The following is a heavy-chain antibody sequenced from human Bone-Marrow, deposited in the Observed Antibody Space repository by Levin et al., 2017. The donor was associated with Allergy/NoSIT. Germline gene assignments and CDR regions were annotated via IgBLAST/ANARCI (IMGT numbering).Heavy chain of an antibody. V-gene: IGHV3-21*01. CDR3: ARENQVPSAGQGYVWGRYRPFDY. D-gene: IGHD3-16*02. CDR2: ISSSSSYI. J-gene: IGHJ4*02. CDR1: GFTFSSYS. Sequence: GGSLRLSCAASGFTFSSYSMNWVRQAPGKGLEWVSSISSSSSYIYYADSVKGRFTISRDNAKNSLYLQMNSLRAEDTAVYYCARENQVPSAGQGYVWGRYRPFDYWGQGTLVTVSS.